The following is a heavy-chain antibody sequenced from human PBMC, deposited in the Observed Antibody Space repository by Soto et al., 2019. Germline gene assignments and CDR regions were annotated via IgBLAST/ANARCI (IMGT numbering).Heavy chain of an antibody. Sequence: GESLKISCKVSGYNFGSYWIVWVRQMPGKGLEWMGILYPGDSYARYSPSFQGQVTFSADKSISTAYLQWSSLKASDTAMYYCARRAYNYTDDLQDSFDPWGQGTLVTVSS. CDR3: ARRAYNYTDDLQDSFDP. CDR1: GYNFGSYW. J-gene: IGHJ5*02. V-gene: IGHV5-51*01. D-gene: IGHD5-18*01. CDR2: LYPGDSYA.